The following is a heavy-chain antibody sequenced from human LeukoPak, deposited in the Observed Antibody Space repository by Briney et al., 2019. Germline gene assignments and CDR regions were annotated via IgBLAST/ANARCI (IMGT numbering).Heavy chain of an antibody. CDR2: ISGSGGST. D-gene: IGHD6-19*01. CDR1: GFTFSNYA. CDR3: AKPTPGYRGGRYPGGPFDY. J-gene: IGHJ4*02. V-gene: IGHV3-23*01. Sequence: GGSLRLSCAASGFTFSNYAMSWVRQAPGKGLEWVSAISGSGGSTYYADSVKGRFTISRDNSENTVYLQMNSLRADDTAVYYCAKPTPGYRGGRYPGGPFDYWGRGTLVTVSS.